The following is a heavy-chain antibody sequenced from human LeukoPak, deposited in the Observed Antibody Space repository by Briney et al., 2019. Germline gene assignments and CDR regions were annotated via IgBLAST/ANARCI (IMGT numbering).Heavy chain of an antibody. CDR2: KDYSGST. CDR3: ARVYYSSSYDYWYFDL. Sequence: PSETLSLTCAVYGGSFSGYYWSWIRQPPGKGLEWIGYKDYSGSTNYNRSLKSRVTISVDTSKSQFSLKLSSVTAADTAVYYCARVYYSSSYDYWYFDLWGRGTLVTVSS. V-gene: IGHV4-59*01. D-gene: IGHD6-13*01. J-gene: IGHJ2*01. CDR1: GGSFSGYY.